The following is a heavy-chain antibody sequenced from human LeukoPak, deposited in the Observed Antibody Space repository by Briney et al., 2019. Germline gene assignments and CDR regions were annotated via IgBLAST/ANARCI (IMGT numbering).Heavy chain of an antibody. Sequence: ALVKVSCKASGYTFTTYAMNWVRQAPGQGLEWMGWINTNTGNPTYAQDFTGRFVFSLDTSVSTAYLQISSLKAEDTAVYYCAREIRRLFDYWGQGTLVTVSS. J-gene: IGHJ4*02. CDR2: INTNTGNP. CDR3: AREIRRLFDY. D-gene: IGHD3-10*01. V-gene: IGHV7-4-1*02. CDR1: GYTFTTYA.